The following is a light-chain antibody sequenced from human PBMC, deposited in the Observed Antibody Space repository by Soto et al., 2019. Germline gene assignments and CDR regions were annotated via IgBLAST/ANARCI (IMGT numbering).Light chain of an antibody. Sequence: DIVLTQSPGTLSLSPGERATLSCRASQIISSTYLGWYQQKPGQAPRLLIYGASSRATGIPDRFSGSGSGTDFTLTISSLQSEDSAVYYCHQYNSWPRGTFGPGTKVEIK. CDR1: QIISSTY. V-gene: IGKV3-20*01. CDR3: HQYNSWPRGT. CDR2: GAS. J-gene: IGKJ3*01.